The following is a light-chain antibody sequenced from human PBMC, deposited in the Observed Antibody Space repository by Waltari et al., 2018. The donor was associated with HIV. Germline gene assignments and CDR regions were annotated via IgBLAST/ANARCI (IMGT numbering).Light chain of an antibody. CDR1: SSNIGAGYD. V-gene: IGLV1-40*01. Sequence: QSVLTQPPSVSGAPGQRVTISCTGSSSNIGAGYDVNWYQQLPGIAPKLLIYNNSNRPSGVPDRFSGSKSGTSASLAITGLQAEDEADYYCQSYDSSLSGSDVFGTGTKVTVL. J-gene: IGLJ1*01. CDR2: NNS. CDR3: QSYDSSLSGSDV.